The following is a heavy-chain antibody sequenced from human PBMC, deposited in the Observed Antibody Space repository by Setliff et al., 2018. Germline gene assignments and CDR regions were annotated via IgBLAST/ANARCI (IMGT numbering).Heavy chain of an antibody. CDR3: ASPLVDYDSSGTDC. CDR2: INADNGNT. J-gene: IGHJ4*02. D-gene: IGHD3-22*01. CDR1: GYTFTKYL. Sequence: ASVKVSCKASGYTFTKYLLHWVRQAPGQRFEWMGWINADNGNTKYSQNFQGRVTITRDTSASTAYMELSSLRSEGTAVYYRASPLVDYDSSGTDCWGQGTLVTVSS. V-gene: IGHV1-3*01.